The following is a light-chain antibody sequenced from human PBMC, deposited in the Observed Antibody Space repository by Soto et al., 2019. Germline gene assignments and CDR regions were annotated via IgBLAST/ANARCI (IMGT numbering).Light chain of an antibody. CDR1: GSNIGSNS. CDR2: DNN. Sequence: QSVLTQPPSVSAAPGQPVTISCSGRGSNIGSNSVSWYQQVPGTAPKLLLYDNNKRPSGIPDRFSGSKSGTSATLGITGLQTADEADYYCGTWESYLSVGVFGGGTKVTVL. CDR3: GTWESYLSVGV. V-gene: IGLV1-51*01. J-gene: IGLJ2*01.